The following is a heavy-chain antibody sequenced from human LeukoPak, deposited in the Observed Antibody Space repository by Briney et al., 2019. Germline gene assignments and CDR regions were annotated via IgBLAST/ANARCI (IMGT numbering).Heavy chain of an antibody. D-gene: IGHD1-26*01. V-gene: IGHV4-59*01. J-gene: IGHJ4*02. CDR2: IYYSGST. Sequence: SETLSLTCTVSGGSISSYYWSWIRQPPGKGLEWIGYIYYSGSTNYNPSLKSRVTISVDTSKNQFSLKLSSVTAADTAVYYCAREIVGTTGYFDYWGQGTLVTVSS. CDR3: AREIVGTTGYFDY. CDR1: GGSISSYY.